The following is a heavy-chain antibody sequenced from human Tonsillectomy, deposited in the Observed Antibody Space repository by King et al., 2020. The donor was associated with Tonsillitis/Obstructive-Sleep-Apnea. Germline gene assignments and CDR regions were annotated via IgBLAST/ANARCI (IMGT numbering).Heavy chain of an antibody. D-gene: IGHD2/OR15-2a*01. Sequence: QLQESGPGLVKPSQTLSLTCTVSGGSITRGGYFWSWIRQHPVLGLEWIGFIYYSGSPSFNPSLKSRVTISVDTSKNQCSLKLSSVTAADTAVYYCARVSSIPPNYYMDVWGKGTTVTVSS. CDR3: ARVSSIPPNYYMDV. J-gene: IGHJ6*03. CDR1: GGSITRGGYF. CDR2: IYYSGSP. V-gene: IGHV4-31*03.